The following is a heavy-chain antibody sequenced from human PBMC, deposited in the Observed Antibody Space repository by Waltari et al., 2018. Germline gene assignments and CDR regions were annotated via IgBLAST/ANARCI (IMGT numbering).Heavy chain of an antibody. CDR2: IYYSGST. CDR3: ARATVPAAILGMDV. Sequence: QVQLQESGPGLVKPSETLSLTCTVSGGSISSYYWSWIRQPPGKGLEWIGYIYYSGSTNYNPSLKSRVTISVDTSKNQFSLKLSSVTAADTAVYYCARATVPAAILGMDVWGQGTTVTVSS. J-gene: IGHJ6*02. CDR1: GGSISSYY. D-gene: IGHD2-2*01. V-gene: IGHV4-59*01.